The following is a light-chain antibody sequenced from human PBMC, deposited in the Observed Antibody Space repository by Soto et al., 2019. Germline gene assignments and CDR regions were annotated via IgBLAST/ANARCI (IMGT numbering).Light chain of an antibody. J-gene: IGLJ1*01. CDR2: EVS. Sequence: SVPTQTAAASGSNGELITISCTVTIGDVGGYNYVSWYQQYPGKAPKAMIYEVSNRPSGVSNRFSGSKSGNTASLTIYGLQAEDEADYYCSSYRSIGSLVFGNGTKVTVL. V-gene: IGLV2-14*01. CDR3: SSYRSIGSLV. CDR1: IGDVGGYNY.